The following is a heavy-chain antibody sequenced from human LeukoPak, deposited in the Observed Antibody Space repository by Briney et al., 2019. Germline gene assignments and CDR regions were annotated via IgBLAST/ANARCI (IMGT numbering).Heavy chain of an antibody. CDR1: GGSFSGYY. J-gene: IGHJ4*02. Sequence: SETLSLTCAVYGGSFSGYYWSWIRQPPGKGLEWIGSIYYSGSTYYNPSLKSRVTISVDTSKNQFSLKLSSVTAADTAVYYCARLRLGGFDYWGQGTLVTVSS. D-gene: IGHD3-16*01. V-gene: IGHV4-34*01. CDR2: IYYSGST. CDR3: ARLRLGGFDY.